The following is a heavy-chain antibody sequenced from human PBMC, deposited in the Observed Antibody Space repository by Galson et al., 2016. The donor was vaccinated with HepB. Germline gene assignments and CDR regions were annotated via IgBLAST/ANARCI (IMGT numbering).Heavy chain of an antibody. Sequence: SLRLSCAASGFTFNDYSMNWVRQAPGKGLEWVSYIISSSSTIYYADSVKGRFTISRDNAKNSLYLQMNSLRAEDTAIYFCARSKRDTRDYWGQGTLVTVSS. CDR2: IISSSSTI. D-gene: IGHD5-24*01. V-gene: IGHV3-48*01. CDR1: GFTFNDYS. J-gene: IGHJ4*02. CDR3: ARSKRDTRDY.